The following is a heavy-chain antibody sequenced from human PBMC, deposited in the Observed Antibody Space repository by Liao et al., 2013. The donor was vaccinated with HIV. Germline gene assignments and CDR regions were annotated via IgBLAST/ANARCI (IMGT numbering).Heavy chain of an antibody. Sequence: QVQLQESGPGLVKPSQTLSLTCTVSGGSISSGDYYWSWIRQPPGKGLEWIGYIYYNGGTDYNPSLKSRVILSVDTSKNQFSLRLSSVTAADTAVYYCAGSGNYYSPYFFYMDVWGKGTTVTVSS. CDR2: IYYNGGT. J-gene: IGHJ6*03. D-gene: IGHD1-26*01. CDR3: AGSGNYYSPYFFYMDV. V-gene: IGHV4-61*08. CDR1: GGSISSGDYY.